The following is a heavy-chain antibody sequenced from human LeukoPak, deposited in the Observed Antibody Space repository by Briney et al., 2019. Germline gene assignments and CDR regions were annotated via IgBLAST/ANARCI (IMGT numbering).Heavy chain of an antibody. V-gene: IGHV4-4*07. Sequence: PSETLSLTCTVSGGSITSYYWTYIRQPAGKGLEWIGRIHTSGSTNYNPSLKSRVTMSIDTSKNHFSLYLSSVTAADTAMYYCAREFSGTSIAARVFDSWGQGTLVTVSS. CDR3: AREFSGTSIAARVFDS. D-gene: IGHD6-6*01. CDR1: GGSITSYY. J-gene: IGHJ4*02. CDR2: IHTSGST.